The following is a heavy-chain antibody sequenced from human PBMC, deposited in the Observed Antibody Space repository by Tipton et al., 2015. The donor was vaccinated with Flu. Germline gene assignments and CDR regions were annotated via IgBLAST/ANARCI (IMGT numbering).Heavy chain of an antibody. D-gene: IGHD2-15*01. CDR2: IYYSGST. CDR1: GGSISSYY. V-gene: IGHV4-59*01. Sequence: TLSLTCTVSGGSISSYYWSWIRQPPGKGLEWIGYIYYSGSTNYNPSLKSRVTRSVDTSKNQFSLKLSSVTAADTAVYYCARACGSGGNRWFDPWGQGVLVTVSS. J-gene: IGHJ5*02. CDR3: ARACGSGGNRWFDP.